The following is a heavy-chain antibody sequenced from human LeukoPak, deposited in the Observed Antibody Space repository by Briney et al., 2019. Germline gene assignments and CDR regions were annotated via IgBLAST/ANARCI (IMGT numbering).Heavy chain of an antibody. Sequence: ASVKVSCKASGYTFTSYDINWVRQATGQGLEWMGWMNPNSGNTGYAQKFQGRVTMTRNTSISTAYMELSSLRSEDTAVYYCARGGSGGAYCGGDCSDDAFDIWGQGTMVTVSS. CDR3: ARGGSGGAYCGGDCSDDAFDI. CDR2: MNPNSGNT. J-gene: IGHJ3*02. CDR1: GYTFTSYD. V-gene: IGHV1-8*01. D-gene: IGHD2-21*02.